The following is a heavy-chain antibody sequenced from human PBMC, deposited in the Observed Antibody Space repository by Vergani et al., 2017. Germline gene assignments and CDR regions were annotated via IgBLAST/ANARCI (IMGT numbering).Heavy chain of an antibody. D-gene: IGHD5-12*01. J-gene: IGHJ4*02. CDR2: ISGSGGSA. V-gene: IGHV3-23*01. CDR3: AKKRHYRGYDYPDY. CDR1: GFSGFTFSDYA. Sequence: EVQLLESGGGLVQPGGSLRLSCAVSGFSGFTFSDYAMSWVRQFPGRGLEWGAGISGSGGSAYYEDSVKGRFTISRDNYRNTLSLQMNSLRVEDTAVYFCAKKRHYRGYDYPDYWGQGILVTVSS.